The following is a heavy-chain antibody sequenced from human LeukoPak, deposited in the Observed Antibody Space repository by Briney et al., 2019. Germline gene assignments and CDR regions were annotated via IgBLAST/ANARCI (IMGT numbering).Heavy chain of an antibody. CDR2: IIPIFGTA. D-gene: IGHD3-10*01. V-gene: IGHV1-69*06. Sequence: SVKVSCKASGGTFSSYAISWVRQAPGQGLEWMGGIIPIFGTANYAQKFQGRVTITAGKSTSTAYMELSSLRSEDTAVYYCARSRKRGDYGSSCDYWGQGTLVTVSP. CDR1: GGTFSSYA. J-gene: IGHJ4*02. CDR3: ARSRKRGDYGSSCDY.